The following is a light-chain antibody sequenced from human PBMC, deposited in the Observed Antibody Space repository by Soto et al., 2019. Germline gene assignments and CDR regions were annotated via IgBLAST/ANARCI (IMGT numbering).Light chain of an antibody. Sequence: EIVLTQSPGTLSLSQEERATLSCRASQSVRSSYLVWYQHKPGQAPRLLIYGASSRAPGIPDRFSGSWSGTDFTLTINRLEPEDCAVYYCQHHDDSLWTYVQGNKVQIK. CDR3: QHHDDSLWT. V-gene: IGKV3-20*01. J-gene: IGKJ1*01. CDR1: QSVRSSY. CDR2: GAS.